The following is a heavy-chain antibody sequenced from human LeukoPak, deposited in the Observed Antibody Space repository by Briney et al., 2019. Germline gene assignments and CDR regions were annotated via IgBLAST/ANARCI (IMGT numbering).Heavy chain of an antibody. V-gene: IGHV3-21*01. CDR2: ISSSSSYI. D-gene: IGHD4-11*01. Sequence: PGGSLRLSCAASGFTFSSYSMNWVRQAPGKGLEWVSSISSSSSYIYYADSVKGRFTISRDNSKNTLYLQMNSLRAEDTAVYYCAREGSDSNSYYFDYWGQGTLVTVSS. CDR1: GFTFSSYS. CDR3: AREGSDSNSYYFDY. J-gene: IGHJ4*02.